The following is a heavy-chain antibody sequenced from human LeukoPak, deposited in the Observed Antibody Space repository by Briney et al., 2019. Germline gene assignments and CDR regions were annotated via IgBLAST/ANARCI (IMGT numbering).Heavy chain of an antibody. V-gene: IGHV3-20*04. CDR2: INWNGETP. J-gene: IGHJ3*02. D-gene: IGHD1-26*01. CDR1: GFTFDHYG. Sequence: GGPLRLSCATSGFTFDHYGMTWVRQSPGKGLEWVAAINWNGETPTYVDSVKGRFAISRGNAKNSIYLQMNSLRVDDTALYYCARVWVGVFDIWGQGTLVTVSS. CDR3: ARVWVGVFDI.